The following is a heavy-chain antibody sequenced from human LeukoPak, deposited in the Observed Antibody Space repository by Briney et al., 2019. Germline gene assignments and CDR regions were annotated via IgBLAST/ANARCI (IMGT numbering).Heavy chain of an antibody. CDR2: IYYSGST. V-gene: IGHV4-59*01. D-gene: IGHD6-13*01. CDR1: GGSISSYY. CDR3: AAGYYYYYGVDV. Sequence: PSETLSLTCTVSGGSISSYYWSWIRQPPGKGLEWIGYIYYSGSTNYNPSLKSRVTISVDTSKNQFSLKLSSVTAADTAVYYCAAGYYYYYGVDVWGQGTMVTVSS. J-gene: IGHJ6*02.